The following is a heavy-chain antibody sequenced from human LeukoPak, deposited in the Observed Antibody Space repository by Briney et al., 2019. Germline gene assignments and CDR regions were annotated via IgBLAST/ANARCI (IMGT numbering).Heavy chain of an antibody. V-gene: IGHV1-46*01. CDR2: INPSGGST. CDR3: ARLGAAAVDY. Sequence: GASVKVSCKASGYTFTSYYMHWVRQAPGQGLEWMGIINPSGGSTSYAQKFQGRVTMTRDRSTSTVCMELSSLRFEDTAVYYCARLGAAAVDYWGQGTLVTVSS. CDR1: GYTFTSYY. D-gene: IGHD6-13*01. J-gene: IGHJ4*02.